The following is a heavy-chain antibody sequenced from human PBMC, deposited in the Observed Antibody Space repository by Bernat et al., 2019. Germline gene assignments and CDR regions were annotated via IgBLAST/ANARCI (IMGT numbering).Heavy chain of an antibody. CDR1: GFTFSSYW. J-gene: IGHJ4*02. D-gene: IGHD6-19*01. CDR3: ARGSVAGGY. Sequence: EVQLVESGGGLVQPGGSLRLSCAASGFTFSSYWMSWVRQAPGKGLEWVANIKQDGSEKYYVESVNGRFTNSRDNAKNSLYLQMSSLGAGGTAVYYCARGSVAGGYWGQGALVTVSS. CDR2: IKQDGSEK. V-gene: IGHV3-7*03.